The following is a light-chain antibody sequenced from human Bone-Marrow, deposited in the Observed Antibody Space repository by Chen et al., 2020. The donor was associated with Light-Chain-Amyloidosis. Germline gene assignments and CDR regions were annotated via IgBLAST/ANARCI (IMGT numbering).Light chain of an antibody. CDR3: AGWDDSLNSWL. V-gene: IGLV1-44*01. CDR2: KND. Sequence: QSVLTQPPSASGTHGQRVTISCSGATSNIGSDAVNWYQHVPGTSPKLLIYKNDLRPSGTPDRFSGSEAGTSASLASSGVQSVDEADYFCAGWDDSLNSWLFGGGTKLTVL. J-gene: IGLJ3*02. CDR1: TSNIGSDA.